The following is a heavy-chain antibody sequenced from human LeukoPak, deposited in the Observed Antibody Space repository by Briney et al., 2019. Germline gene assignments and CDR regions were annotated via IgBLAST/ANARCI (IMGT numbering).Heavy chain of an antibody. Sequence: ASVKVSCKASGYTFTGYYMHWVRQAPGQGLEWMGWINPNSGGTKYAQTFKGRITMTRDTSISTAYMELSSLRSDDTAVYYCARDWDTDGYYYYALDVWGQGTTVTVSS. CDR2: INPNSGGT. CDR3: ARDWDTDGYYYYALDV. D-gene: IGHD1-26*01. J-gene: IGHJ6*02. V-gene: IGHV1-2*02. CDR1: GYTFTGYY.